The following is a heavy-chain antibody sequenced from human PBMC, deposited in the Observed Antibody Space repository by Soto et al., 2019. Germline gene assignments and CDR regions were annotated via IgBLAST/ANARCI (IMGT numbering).Heavy chain of an antibody. CDR1: GFTFSNAW. CDR2: IKSKTDGGTT. CDR3: TTDYGDYDPFDY. Sequence: GGSLRLSCAASGFTFSNAWMSWVRQAPGKGLEWVGRIKSKTDGGTTDYAAPVKGRFTISRDDSKNTLYLQMNSLKTEDTAVYYCTTDYGDYDPFDYWGQGTLVTVSS. D-gene: IGHD4-17*01. J-gene: IGHJ4*02. V-gene: IGHV3-15*01.